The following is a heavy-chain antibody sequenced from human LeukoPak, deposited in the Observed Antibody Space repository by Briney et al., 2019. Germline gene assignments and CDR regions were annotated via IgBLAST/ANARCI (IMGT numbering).Heavy chain of an antibody. CDR1: GFTFSSYA. J-gene: IGHJ6*02. CDR2: ISGSGGGT. V-gene: IGHV3-23*01. CDR3: AKDRAGAAGYYYYGMDV. D-gene: IGHD2-15*01. Sequence: GGSLRLSCAASGFTFSSYAMSWVRQAPGKGLEWVSAISGSGGGTYYADSVKGRFTISRDNSKNTLYLQMNSLRAEDTAVYYCAKDRAGAAGYYYYGMDVWGQGTTVTVSS.